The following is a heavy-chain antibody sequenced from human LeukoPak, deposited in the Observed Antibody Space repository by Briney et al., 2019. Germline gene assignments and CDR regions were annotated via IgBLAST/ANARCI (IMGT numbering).Heavy chain of an antibody. V-gene: IGHV4-34*01. D-gene: IGHD4-17*01. CDR3: ARGPRQTTVTDFFDY. J-gene: IGHJ4*02. Sequence: SETLSLTCAVYSGSFSGYFWSWIRHPPGKGLEWVGEIIHSGSTNYNPSLKSRVTISVDTSKNQFSLKLGSVTAADTAVYYWARGPRQTTVTDFFDYWGQGTLVTVSS. CDR1: SGSFSGYF. CDR2: IIHSGST.